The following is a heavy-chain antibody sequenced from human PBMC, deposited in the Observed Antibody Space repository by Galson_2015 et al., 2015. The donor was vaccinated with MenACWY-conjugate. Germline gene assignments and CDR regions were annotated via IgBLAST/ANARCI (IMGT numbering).Heavy chain of an antibody. CDR3: ARVGPHHYYSMDG. J-gene: IGHJ6*03. Sequence: SVKVSCKASGVTATAYAITWVRQAPGQGLEWMGRIIPVLGIPNHAQKFQGRVTITADKSTSTVYMDLSSLRSEDSAVYYCARVGPHHYYSMDGWGQATTVTVSS. CDR1: GVTATAYA. CDR2: IIPVLGIP. V-gene: IGHV1-69*04.